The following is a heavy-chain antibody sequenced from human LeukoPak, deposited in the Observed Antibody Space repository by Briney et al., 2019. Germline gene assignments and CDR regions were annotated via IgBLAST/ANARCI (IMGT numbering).Heavy chain of an antibody. CDR2: ISYDGSNK. CDR1: GFTFSSYA. D-gene: IGHD3-22*01. CDR3: ARDYHEETMIVVVTHFDY. Sequence: GGSLRLSCAASGFTFSSYAMHWVRQAPGKGLGWVAVISYDGSNKYYADSVKGRFTISRDNSKNTLYLQMNSLRAEDTAVYYCARDYHEETMIVVVTHFDYWGQGTLVTLSS. V-gene: IGHV3-30*04. J-gene: IGHJ4*02.